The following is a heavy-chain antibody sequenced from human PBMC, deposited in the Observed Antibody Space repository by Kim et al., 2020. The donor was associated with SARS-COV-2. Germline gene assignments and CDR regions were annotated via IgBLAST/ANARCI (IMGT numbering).Heavy chain of an antibody. CDR1: GGTLSSYA. V-gene: IGHV1-69*13. Sequence: SVKVSCKASGGTLSSYAISWVRQAPGQGLEWMGGIIPIFDTTDYAQKFQDRVTITADGSTSTAYMELSSLTSEDTAVYYCAKYRGEVTTQYHFDSWGQGTLVTVSS. CDR2: IIPIFDTT. J-gene: IGHJ4*02. CDR3: AKYRGEVTTQYHFDS. D-gene: IGHD4-17*01.